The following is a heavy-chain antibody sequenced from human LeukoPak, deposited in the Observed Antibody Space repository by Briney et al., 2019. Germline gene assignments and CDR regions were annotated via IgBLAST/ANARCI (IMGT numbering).Heavy chain of an antibody. CDR3: ARAFFHDYGEINYFDY. V-gene: IGHV4-4*07. D-gene: IGHD4-17*01. CDR2: IYTSGST. CDR1: GGSISSYS. Sequence: SETLSLTCTVSGGSISSYSWSWIRQPAGKGLEWIGRIYTSGSTNYNPSLKSRVTMSVDTSKNQFSLKLSSVTAADTAVYYCARAFFHDYGEINYFDYWGQGTLVTVSS. J-gene: IGHJ4*02.